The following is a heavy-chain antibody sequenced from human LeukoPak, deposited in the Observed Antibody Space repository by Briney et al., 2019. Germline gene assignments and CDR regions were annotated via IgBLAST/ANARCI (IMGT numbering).Heavy chain of an antibody. J-gene: IGHJ4*02. CDR2: IYLGDSDT. D-gene: IGHD2-2*01. CDR3: ARRHCSSTSCYPYYFDY. V-gene: IGHV5-51*01. CDR1: GYSFTSYW. Sequence: GESLKISCKGSGYSFTSYWIGWVRQMPGKGLEWMGIIYLGDSDTRYSPSFQGQVTISADKSISTAYLQWSSLKASDTAMYYCARRHCSSTSCYPYYFDYWGQGTLVTVSS.